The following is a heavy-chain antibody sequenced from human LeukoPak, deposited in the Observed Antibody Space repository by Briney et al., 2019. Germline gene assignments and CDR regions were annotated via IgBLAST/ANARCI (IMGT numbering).Heavy chain of an antibody. CDR3: AKHRLPGYSSDWYFQY. V-gene: IGHV3-23*01. J-gene: IGHJ1*01. Sequence: QTGGSLRLSCAASGFTFSSYAITWVRQAPGKGLEWVSAIGGSGGSTYYADSVKGRFTISRDNSKNTLYLQMNSLRAEDTAVYYCAKHRLPGYSSDWYFQYWGQGTLVTVSS. CDR2: IGGSGGST. D-gene: IGHD6-19*01. CDR1: GFTFSSYA.